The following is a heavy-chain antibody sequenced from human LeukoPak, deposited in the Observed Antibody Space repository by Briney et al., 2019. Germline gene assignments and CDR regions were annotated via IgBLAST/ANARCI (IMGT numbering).Heavy chain of an antibody. CDR2: IREDGRKA. V-gene: IGHV3-7*01. CDR1: GFTFGDYW. CDR3: ARDQVGGHYQF. D-gene: IGHD2-21*02. J-gene: IGHJ4*02. Sequence: GGSLRLSCAASGFTFGDYWMTWVRQAPGKGPEWVANIREDGRKAYYVDSVMGRFTISRDNVKNSLYLQMNYLRAEDTAVYYCARDQVGGHYQFWGQGALVAVSS.